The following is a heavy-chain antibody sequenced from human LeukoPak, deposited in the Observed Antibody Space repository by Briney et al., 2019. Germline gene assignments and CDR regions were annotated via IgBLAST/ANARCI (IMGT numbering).Heavy chain of an antibody. V-gene: IGHV3-74*01. Sequence: GGSLRLSCAASGFTLSSYWVHWVRQPPGKGLMWLSRTNEDGSYADYADSVKGRFTISRDNAKNTVYLQMNSLRTEDTAVYYCVVQGWVFRAPTQYYFDYWGQGTLVTVSS. CDR2: TNEDGSYA. CDR1: GFTLSSYW. D-gene: IGHD1-1*01. J-gene: IGHJ4*02. CDR3: VVQGWVFRAPTQYYFDY.